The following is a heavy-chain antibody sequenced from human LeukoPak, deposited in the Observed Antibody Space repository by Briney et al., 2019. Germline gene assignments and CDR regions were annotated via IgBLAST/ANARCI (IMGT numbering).Heavy chain of an antibody. V-gene: IGHV4-34*01. CDR2: INHSGST. Sequence: SETLSLTCAVYGDSFNEYYWSWVRQPPGKALEWIGEINHSGSTNYNPSLKSRVTISVDKSLRQFFLRLSPVTAADTAVYYCARERAFNNYYNYFDPWGQGTQVTVSS. D-gene: IGHD1-1*01. CDR1: GDSFNEYY. J-gene: IGHJ5*02. CDR3: ARERAFNNYYNYFDP.